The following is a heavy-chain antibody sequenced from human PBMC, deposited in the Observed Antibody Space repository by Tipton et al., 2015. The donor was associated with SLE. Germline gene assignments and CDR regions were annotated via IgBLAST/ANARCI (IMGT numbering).Heavy chain of an antibody. CDR2: VYNSGST. CDR1: DGSITSISSY. CDR3: ARHAHYYDSPWGY. D-gene: IGHD3-3*01. Sequence: LRLSCTVSDGSITSISSYWGWIRQPPGKGLEWIGSVYNSGSTYYNPSLKSRVTISVDTPNKQFSLKVSSMTAADTAVYYCARHAHYYDSPWGYCGQGTLVTVSS. V-gene: IGHV4-39*01. J-gene: IGHJ4*02.